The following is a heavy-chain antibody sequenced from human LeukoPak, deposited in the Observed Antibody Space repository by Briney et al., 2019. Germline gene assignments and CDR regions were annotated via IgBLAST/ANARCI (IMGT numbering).Heavy chain of an antibody. J-gene: IGHJ5*02. Sequence: GGSLRLSCAASGFTFSSYWMSWVRQAPGKGLEWVGNRKQDVSEKYYADSVKGRFTISRDNAKNSLYLQMNSLRAEDTAVYYCARILSAYDPFDHWGQGTLVTVSS. CDR2: RKQDVSEK. CDR3: ARILSAYDPFDH. D-gene: IGHD5-12*01. V-gene: IGHV3-7*04. CDR1: GFTFSSYW.